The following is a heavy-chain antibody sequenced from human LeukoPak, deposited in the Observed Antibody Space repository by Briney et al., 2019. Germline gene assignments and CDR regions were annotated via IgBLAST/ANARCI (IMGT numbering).Heavy chain of an antibody. CDR2: IYGSGST. CDR3: ARHRFPSIAVAGTELGWYFDL. Sequence: SETLTLTCTASGCSISTYYLSWVRQPPGKGLEWISRIYGSGSTNYNASLKGRVTMSIDTSKNQLSLKLSTLTAADTALYYCARHRFPSIAVAGTELGWYFDLWGRGTLVTVSS. V-gene: IGHV4-59*08. D-gene: IGHD6-19*01. CDR1: GCSISTYY. J-gene: IGHJ2*01.